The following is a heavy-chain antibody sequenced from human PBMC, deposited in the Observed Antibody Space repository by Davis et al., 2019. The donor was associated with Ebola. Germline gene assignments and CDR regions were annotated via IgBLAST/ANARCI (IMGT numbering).Heavy chain of an antibody. CDR2: IYYSGST. CDR3: ARGVRYCSSTSCYTGNYYYMDV. J-gene: IGHJ6*03. CDR1: GGSISSGGYY. D-gene: IGHD2-2*02. Sequence: PSETLSLTCTVSGGSISSGGYYWSWIRQHPGKGLEWIGYIYYSGSTYYNPSLKSRVTISVDTSKNQFSLKLSSVTAADTAVYYCARGVRYCSSTSCYTGNYYYMDVWGKGTTVTVSS. V-gene: IGHV4-31*03.